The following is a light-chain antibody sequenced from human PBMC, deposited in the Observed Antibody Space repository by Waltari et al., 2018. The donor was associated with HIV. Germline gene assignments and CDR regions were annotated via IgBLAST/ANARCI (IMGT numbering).Light chain of an antibody. V-gene: IGLV3-19*01. CDR2: GSN. J-gene: IGLJ3*02. CDR1: ILRCYY. CDR3: SSRDTTGKFWV. Sequence: SSELTQDPFVSVAPGQTARITCQGDILRCYYGSWYQQRPGQAPRLVSYGSNNRPSGIPDRFSGSTSGDTMSLTISATQAEDEGDFFCSSRDTTGKFWVFGSGTKLTV.